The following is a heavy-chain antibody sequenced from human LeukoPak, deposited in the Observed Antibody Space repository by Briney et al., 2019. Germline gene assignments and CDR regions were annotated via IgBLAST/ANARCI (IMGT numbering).Heavy chain of an antibody. J-gene: IGHJ4*02. CDR2: ISAYNGNT. V-gene: IGHV1-18*01. CDR3: ARDGIAVAGFMPSGDY. Sequence: PWASVKVSCKVSGYTLTELSMHWVRQAPGQGLEWMGWISAYNGNTNYAQKLQGRVTMTTDTSTSTAYMELRSLRSDDTAVYYCARDGIAVAGFMPSGDYWGQGTLVTVSS. CDR1: GYTLTELS. D-gene: IGHD6-19*01.